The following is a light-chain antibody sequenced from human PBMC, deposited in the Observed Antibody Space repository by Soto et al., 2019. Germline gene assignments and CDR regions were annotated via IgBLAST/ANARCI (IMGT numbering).Light chain of an antibody. Sequence: DVQMNQSPSSRSASVGDRVTITCRASQDINSWLAWYQQKPGNAPKSLIYAASSLQTGVPSRFSGSASGTHFTLTISNLQPEDSATYYCQQYNIYPLTFGGGTKVEIK. CDR3: QQYNIYPLT. J-gene: IGKJ4*01. CDR2: AAS. CDR1: QDINSW. V-gene: IGKV1D-16*01.